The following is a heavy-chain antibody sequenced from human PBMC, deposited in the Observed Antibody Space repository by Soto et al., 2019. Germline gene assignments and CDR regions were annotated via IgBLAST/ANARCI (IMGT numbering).Heavy chain of an antibody. D-gene: IGHD3-9*01. CDR1: GAPITSNY. Sequence: NPSETLSLTCSVSGAPITSNYWTWIRQAPGKGLEWIGYLDHQGYSNYSPSLRSRVFMSIDTSKNQLSLKVHSVTAADTAVYYCARVPVTGYFDWLDPRCELTRVTVSS. CDR3: ARVPVTGYFDWLDP. V-gene: IGHV4-59*01. CDR2: LDHQGYS. J-gene: IGHJ5*02.